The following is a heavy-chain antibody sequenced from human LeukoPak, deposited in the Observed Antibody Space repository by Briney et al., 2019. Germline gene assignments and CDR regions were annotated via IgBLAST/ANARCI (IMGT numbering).Heavy chain of an antibody. CDR2: IYYSGST. V-gene: IGHV4-39*07. D-gene: IGHD3-10*01. CDR1: GDSISSSSYY. CDR3: ARGSGTYEH. J-gene: IGHJ1*01. Sequence: PSETLSLTCTVSGDSISSSSYYWGWIRQPPGTGLEWIGSIYYSGSTYYNPSLKSRVTISVDTSKNQFSLKLSSVTAADTAVYYCARGSGTYEHWGQGTLVTVSS.